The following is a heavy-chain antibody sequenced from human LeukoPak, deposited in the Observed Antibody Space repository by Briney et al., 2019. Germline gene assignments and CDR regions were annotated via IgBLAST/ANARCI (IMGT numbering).Heavy chain of an antibody. V-gene: IGHV1-2*02. J-gene: IGHJ6*03. CDR1: GFTLTDY. CDR3: ARADSVPAGDYHYWYMDV. CDR2: IKPNSGDT. D-gene: IGHD2-2*01. Sequence: ASVTVSCKASGFTLTDYIHWVRQDPGQGLQWMGWIKPNSGDTDYAQKFQGRVTMTRDTSTSTVYMELNSLRSDDTAVYYCARADSVPAGDYHYWYMDVWGKGTTVTVSS.